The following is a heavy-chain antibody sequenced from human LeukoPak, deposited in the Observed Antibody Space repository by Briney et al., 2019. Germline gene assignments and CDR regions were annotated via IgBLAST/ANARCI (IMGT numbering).Heavy chain of an antibody. Sequence: GGSLRLSCAASGFTFSSYSMNWVRQAPGKGLEWVSSISSSSSYIYYADSVKGRFTISRDNAKNSLYLQMNSLRAEDTAVYYCARVYYYDILTGYGGGFDYWGQGILVTVSS. V-gene: IGHV3-21*01. CDR1: GFTFSSYS. D-gene: IGHD3-9*01. J-gene: IGHJ4*02. CDR2: ISSSSSYI. CDR3: ARVYYYDILTGYGGGFDY.